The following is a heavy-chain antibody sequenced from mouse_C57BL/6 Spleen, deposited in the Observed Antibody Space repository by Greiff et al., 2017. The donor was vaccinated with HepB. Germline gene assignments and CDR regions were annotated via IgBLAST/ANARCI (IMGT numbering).Heavy chain of an antibody. Sequence: EVHLVESGGGLVKPGGSLKLSCAASGFTFSDYGMHWVRQAPEKGLEWVAYISSGSSTIYYADTVKGRFTISRDHAKNTLFLQMTSLRSEDTAMYYCARSVVATDWYFDVWGTGTTVTVSS. CDR1: GFTFSDYG. V-gene: IGHV5-17*01. D-gene: IGHD1-1*01. CDR2: ISSGSSTI. CDR3: ARSVVATDWYFDV. J-gene: IGHJ1*03.